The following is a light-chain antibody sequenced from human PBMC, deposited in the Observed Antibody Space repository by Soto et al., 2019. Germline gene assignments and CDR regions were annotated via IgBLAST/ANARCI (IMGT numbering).Light chain of an antibody. Sequence: QSALTQPASVSGSPGQSTTISCTGTSSDVGGYNYVSWYQQDPGKAPKLMIYDVNNRPSGVSNRFSGSKSGNTASLTISGLQAEDEAYYYCSSYTSSSTLAVFGGGTKLTVL. CDR3: SSYTSSSTLAV. CDR2: DVN. V-gene: IGLV2-14*01. J-gene: IGLJ2*01. CDR1: SSDVGGYNY.